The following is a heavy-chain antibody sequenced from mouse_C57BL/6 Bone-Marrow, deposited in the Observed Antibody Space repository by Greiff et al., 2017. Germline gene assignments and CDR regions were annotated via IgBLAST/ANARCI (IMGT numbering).Heavy chain of an antibody. J-gene: IGHJ1*03. CDR1: GFNIKDYY. CDR2: IDPEDGDT. D-gene: IGHD1-1*01. CDR3: TSYYGSSPYWYFDV. Sequence: EVQLQQSGAELVKPGASVKLSCTASGFNIKDYYIHWVKQRTEQGLEWIGRIDPEDGDTEYAPKFQGKATMTADTSSNTAYLQLSSLTSEDTAVYYCTSYYGSSPYWYFDVWGTGTTVTISS. V-gene: IGHV14-1*01.